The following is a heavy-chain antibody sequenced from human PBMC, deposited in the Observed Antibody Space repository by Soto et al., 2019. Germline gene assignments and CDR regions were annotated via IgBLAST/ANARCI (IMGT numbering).Heavy chain of an antibody. CDR3: ASTNHPGYSSIPRNWFDP. V-gene: IGHV1-69*06. CDR2: IIPIFGTA. Sequence: QVQLVQSGAEVKKPGSSVKVSCKASGGTFSSYAISWVRQAPGQGLEWMGGIIPIFGTANYAQKFQGRVTITADKSTSTAYMELSSLRSEDTAVYYCASTNHPGYSSIPRNWFDPWGQGTLVTVSS. CDR1: GGTFSSYA. J-gene: IGHJ5*02. D-gene: IGHD6-13*01.